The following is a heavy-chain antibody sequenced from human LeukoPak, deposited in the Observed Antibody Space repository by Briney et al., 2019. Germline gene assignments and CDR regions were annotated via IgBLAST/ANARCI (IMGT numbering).Heavy chain of an antibody. Sequence: GASVRVSCKASGGTFSSYAISWVRQAPGQGLEWMGGIIPVFGTANYAQKFQGRVTITTDESTSTAYMELSSLRSEDTAVYYCATGGPLDAYYFDYWGQGTLVTVSS. D-gene: IGHD6-6*01. CDR3: ATGGPLDAYYFDY. V-gene: IGHV1-69*05. J-gene: IGHJ4*02. CDR1: GGTFSSYA. CDR2: IIPVFGTA.